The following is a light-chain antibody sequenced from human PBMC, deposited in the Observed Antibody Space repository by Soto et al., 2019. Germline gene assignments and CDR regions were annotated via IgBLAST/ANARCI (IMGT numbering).Light chain of an antibody. CDR1: SSDVGAYKY. Sequence: QSALTQPASVSGSPGQSITISCTGTSSDVGAYKYVSWYQQHPGKAPKLMIYEVTNRPSGVSNRFSGSKSGNTASLTISGLEAEDEADYYCTSYTSSDTHVFGTGTKLTVL. CDR2: EVT. J-gene: IGLJ1*01. CDR3: TSYTSSDTHV. V-gene: IGLV2-14*03.